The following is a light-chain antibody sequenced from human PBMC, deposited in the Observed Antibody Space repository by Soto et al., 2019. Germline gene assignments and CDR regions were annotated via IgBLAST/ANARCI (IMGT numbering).Light chain of an antibody. J-gene: IGKJ5*01. V-gene: IGKV3D-11*01. Sequence: EIVLTQSPATLSLSPGERATLSCRASQGVSSYLAWYQQKPGQAPRLLIYDASNRATGIPDRFSGSGSGTEFTLTISSLQSEDFAVYYCQQRSNWPITFGQGTRL. CDR2: DAS. CDR1: QGVSSY. CDR3: QQRSNWPIT.